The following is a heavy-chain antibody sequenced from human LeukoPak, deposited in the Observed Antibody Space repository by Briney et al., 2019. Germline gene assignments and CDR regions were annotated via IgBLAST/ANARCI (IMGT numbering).Heavy chain of an antibody. CDR1: GGSISSSRDY. CDR3: ARKVAGSSAFDY. D-gene: IGHD6-19*01. CDR2: IYYDGST. Sequence: SETLSLSCIVSGGSISSSRDYWGWIRQPPGKGLEWVGNIYYDGSTYYNPSLKSRVTISIGTSKNQFSLKVSSVIAADTAVYYCARKVAGSSAFDYWGQGTLVTVSS. J-gene: IGHJ4*02. V-gene: IGHV4-39*01.